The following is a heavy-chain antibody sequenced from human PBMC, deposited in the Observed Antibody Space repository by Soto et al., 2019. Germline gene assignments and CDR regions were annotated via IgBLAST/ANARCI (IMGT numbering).Heavy chain of an antibody. V-gene: IGHV1-46*01. Sequence: ASVKVSCKASGYTFTSYYMHWVRQAPGQGLEWMGIINPSGGSTSYAQKFQGRVTMTRDTSTSTVYMELSSLRSEDTAVYYCARGRAVWGSYRYDWFAPWGQGTLVLVSS. CDR1: GYTFTSYY. J-gene: IGHJ5*02. D-gene: IGHD3-16*02. CDR3: ARGRAVWGSYRYDWFAP. CDR2: INPSGGST.